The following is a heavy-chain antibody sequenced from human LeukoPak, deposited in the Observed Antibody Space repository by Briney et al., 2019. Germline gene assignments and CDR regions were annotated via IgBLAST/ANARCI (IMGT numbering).Heavy chain of an antibody. Sequence: PGGSLRLSCAASGLTFDDYAMHWVRQAPGKGLEWVSGISWNSGSIGYADSVKGRFTISRDNAKNSLYLQMNSLRAEDTAVYYCAKGPHFGDYGSPFDYWGQGTLVTVSS. CDR1: GLTFDDYA. J-gene: IGHJ4*02. D-gene: IGHD4-17*01. CDR2: ISWNSGSI. V-gene: IGHV3-9*01. CDR3: AKGPHFGDYGSPFDY.